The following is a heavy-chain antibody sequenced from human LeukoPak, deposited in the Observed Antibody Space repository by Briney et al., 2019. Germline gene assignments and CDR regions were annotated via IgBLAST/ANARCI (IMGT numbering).Heavy chain of an antibody. J-gene: IGHJ5*02. CDR2: IYYSGST. CDR3: AKYYDFWSDQGWFDP. V-gene: IGHV4-59*08. CDR1: GGSISSYY. D-gene: IGHD3-3*01. Sequence: SETLSLTCTVSGGSISSYYWSWIRQPPGKGLEWIGYIYYSGSTNYNPSLKSRVTISVDTSKNQFSLKLSSVTAADTAVYYCAKYYDFWSDQGWFDPWGQGTLVTVSS.